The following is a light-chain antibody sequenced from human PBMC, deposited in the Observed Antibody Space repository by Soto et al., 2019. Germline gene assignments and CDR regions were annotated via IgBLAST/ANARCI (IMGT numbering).Light chain of an antibody. CDR1: QSVSNNY. Sequence: EIVLTQSPGTLSLSPGETATLSCRASQSVSNNYLAWYQQKPGQAPSLLIYGASSRATGIPDRFSGSGSGTDFALTISRLAPEDFAVYYCQQYGLSPFTFGPGTKVHIK. CDR2: GAS. CDR3: QQYGLSPFT. J-gene: IGKJ3*01. V-gene: IGKV3-20*01.